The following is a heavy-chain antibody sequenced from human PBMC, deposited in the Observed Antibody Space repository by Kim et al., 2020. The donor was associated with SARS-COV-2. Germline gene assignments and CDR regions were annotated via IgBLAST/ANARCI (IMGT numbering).Heavy chain of an antibody. J-gene: IGHJ6*02. CDR2: ISDNGDST. V-gene: IGHV3-23*01. Sequence: GGSLRLSCAASGFPFNSYALNWVRQAPGKGLEWVSLISDNGDSTYYAESVKGRFTISRDSSKNTLYLQMNSLRAEDTAVYYCVKNIVAGKTYYYGMDVWGQGTTVTVSS. CDR1: GFPFNSYA. CDR3: VKNIVAGKTYYYGMDV. D-gene: IGHD5-12*01.